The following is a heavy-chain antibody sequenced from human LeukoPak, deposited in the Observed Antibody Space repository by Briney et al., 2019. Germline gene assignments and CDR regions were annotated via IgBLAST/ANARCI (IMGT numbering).Heavy chain of an antibody. Sequence: GGSLRLSCAASGFTFSSYAMHWARQAPGKGLEWVSAISGSGGSTYYADSVKGRFTISRDNSKNTLYLQMNSLRAEDTAVYYCAKDEGALDAFDIWGQGTMVTVSS. V-gene: IGHV3-23*01. CDR2: ISGSGGST. CDR1: GFTFSSYA. D-gene: IGHD3-16*01. J-gene: IGHJ3*02. CDR3: AKDEGALDAFDI.